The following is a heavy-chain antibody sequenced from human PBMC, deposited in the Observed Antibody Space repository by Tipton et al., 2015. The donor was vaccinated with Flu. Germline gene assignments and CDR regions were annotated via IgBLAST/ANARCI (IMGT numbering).Heavy chain of an antibody. CDR2: ISSGDGGS. CDR1: GFTPGSYA. D-gene: IGHD2-15*01. V-gene: IGHV3-23*01. J-gene: IGHJ4*02. CDR3: AKDVVDVNGWQIEH. Sequence: SLRLSCAASGFTPGSYAMSWVRQAPGKGLEWVSDISSGDGGSYYAVSVQGRFTISRDNSKNTLYLQMNSLRAEDTAMYYCAKDVVDVNGWQIEHWGQGTLVIVSS.